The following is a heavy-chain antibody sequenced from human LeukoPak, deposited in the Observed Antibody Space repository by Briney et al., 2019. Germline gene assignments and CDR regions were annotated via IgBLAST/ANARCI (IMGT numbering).Heavy chain of an antibody. D-gene: IGHD3-10*01. V-gene: IGHV4-30-4*08. Sequence: SETLSLTCTVSGGSISSGDYYWSWIRQPPGKGLEWIGYIYYSGSTYYNPSLKSRVTISVDTSKNQFSLKLSSVTAADTAVYYCARERRLWFGELHYFDYWGQGTLVTVSS. J-gene: IGHJ4*02. CDR2: IYYSGST. CDR3: ARERRLWFGELHYFDY. CDR1: GGSISSGDYY.